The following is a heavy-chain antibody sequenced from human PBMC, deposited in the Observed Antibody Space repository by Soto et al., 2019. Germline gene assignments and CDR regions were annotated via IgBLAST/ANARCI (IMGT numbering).Heavy chain of an antibody. CDR1: GGTFSSYA. CDR3: ARDGAAAGTYYGMDV. D-gene: IGHD6-13*01. CDR2: IIPIFGTA. V-gene: IGHV1-69*06. J-gene: IGHJ6*02. Sequence: SVKVSCKASGGTFSSYAISWVRQAPGQGLEWMGGIIPIFGTANYAQKFQGRVTITADKSTSTAYMELSSLRSEDTAVYYCARDGAAAGTYYGMDVWGQGTTVTVSS.